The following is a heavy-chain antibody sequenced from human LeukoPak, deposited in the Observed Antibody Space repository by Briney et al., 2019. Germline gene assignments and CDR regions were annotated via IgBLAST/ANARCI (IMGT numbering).Heavy chain of an antibody. CDR1: EYSFTSYW. D-gene: IGHD2-15*01. CDR2: IDPSDSYT. Sequence: GESLKISCKGSEYSFTSYWISWVRQMTGKGLEWMGRIDPSDSYTNYSPSFQGHVTISVDKSISTAYLQWSSLKTSDTAMYYCARIGYCSGGGCYGVDYWGQGTLVTVSS. CDR3: ARIGYCSGGGCYGVDY. V-gene: IGHV5-10-1*01. J-gene: IGHJ4*02.